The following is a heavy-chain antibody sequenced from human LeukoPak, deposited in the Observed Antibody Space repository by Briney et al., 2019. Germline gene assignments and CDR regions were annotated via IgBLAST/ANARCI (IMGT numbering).Heavy chain of an antibody. V-gene: IGHV6-1*01. CDR1: GDSVSSNSAA. J-gene: IGHJ4*02. Sequence: PSQTLSLTCAISGDSVSSNSAAWNWIRQSPSRGLEWLGRTYYRSKWYNDYAVSVKSRITINPDTSKNQFSLQLNSVTPEDTAVYYCAREPLYPSGIAVAGNFDYWGQGTLVTVSS. CDR2: TYYRSKWYN. D-gene: IGHD6-19*01. CDR3: AREPLYPSGIAVAGNFDY.